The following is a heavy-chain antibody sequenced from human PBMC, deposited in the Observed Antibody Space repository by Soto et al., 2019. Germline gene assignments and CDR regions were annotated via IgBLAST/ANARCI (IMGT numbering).Heavy chain of an antibody. Sequence: QLQLQESGPGLVKPSETLSLTCSLSGGAISDARFYWGWIRQSPGRGLEWIGSIYYTGTTFFNPSLQSRVTIPVDTSENQFSLELYSVTAADTALYFCARQKWEQPKWFDPWGQGTLVIVSP. J-gene: IGHJ5*02. CDR1: GGAISDARFY. V-gene: IGHV4-39*01. D-gene: IGHD1-26*01. CDR3: ARQKWEQPKWFDP. CDR2: IYYTGTT.